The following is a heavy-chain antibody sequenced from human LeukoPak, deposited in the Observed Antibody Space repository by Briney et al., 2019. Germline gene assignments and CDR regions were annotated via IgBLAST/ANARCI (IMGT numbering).Heavy chain of an antibody. CDR2: IIPIFGTA. CDR1: GGTFSSYA. V-gene: IGHV1-69*06. J-gene: IGHJ4*02. D-gene: IGHD1-14*01. CDR3: ARVSEEPGSDY. Sequence: SVKVSCKASGGTFSSYAISWVRQAPGQGLEWVGGIIPIFGTANYAQKFQGRVTITADKSTSTAYMELSSLRSEGTAVYYCARVSEEPGSDYWGQGTLVTVSS.